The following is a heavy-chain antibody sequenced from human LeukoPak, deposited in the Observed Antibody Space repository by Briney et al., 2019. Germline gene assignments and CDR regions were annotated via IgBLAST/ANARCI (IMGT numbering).Heavy chain of an antibody. J-gene: IGHJ4*02. CDR1: GFSFSSYA. D-gene: IGHD3-10*01. CDR3: AKDRGSGTYSGGFDY. Sequence: QTGGSLRLSCAASGFSFSSYAMHWVRQAPGKGLEWVTFIRDDGSNKYHADSVKGRFTISRDNSKNTLYLQMNSLRAEDTAVYYCAKDRGSGTYSGGFDYWGQGTLVTVSS. CDR2: IRDDGSNK. V-gene: IGHV3-30*02.